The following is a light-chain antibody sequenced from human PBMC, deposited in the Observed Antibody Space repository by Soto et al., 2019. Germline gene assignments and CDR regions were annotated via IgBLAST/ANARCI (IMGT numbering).Light chain of an antibody. J-gene: IGKJ1*01. Sequence: EIVLTLSPGTLSLSQGERATLSCRASQSVSSSYLAWYQQKPGQAPRLLIFGASRRATGIPDRFSGSGSGTNFTLTISRLEPEDFAVYYCQQYGKLPRTFGQGTKVDIK. CDR2: GAS. CDR1: QSVSSSY. CDR3: QQYGKLPRT. V-gene: IGKV3-20*01.